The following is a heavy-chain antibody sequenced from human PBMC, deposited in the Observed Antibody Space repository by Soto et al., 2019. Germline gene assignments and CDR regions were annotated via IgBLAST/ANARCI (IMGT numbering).Heavy chain of an antibody. CDR3: AKGGCSGGNCSPNWFDP. D-gene: IGHD2-15*01. V-gene: IGHV3-30*18. Sequence: PGGSLRLSCAASGFTFSSYGMHWVRQAPGKGLEWVAVISYDGSNKYYADSVKGRFTISRDNSKNTLYLQMNSLRAEDTAVYYCAKGGCSGGNCSPNWFDPWGQGTLVTVSS. CDR2: ISYDGSNK. CDR1: GFTFSSYG. J-gene: IGHJ5*02.